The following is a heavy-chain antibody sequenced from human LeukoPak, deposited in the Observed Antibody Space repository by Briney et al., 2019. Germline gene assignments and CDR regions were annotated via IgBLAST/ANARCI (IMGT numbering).Heavy chain of an antibody. CDR3: ATPSAGSSGYYFPSWEFDY. D-gene: IGHD3-22*01. J-gene: IGHJ4*02. CDR2: IRGSGGST. CDR1: GFTFSSYA. Sequence: PGGSLRLSCAASGFTFSSYAMSWVRQAPGKGLEWVSAIRGSGGSTYYADSVKGRFTISRDNSKNTLYLQMNSLRAEDTAVYYCATPSAGSSGYYFPSWEFDYWGQGTLVTVPS. V-gene: IGHV3-23*01.